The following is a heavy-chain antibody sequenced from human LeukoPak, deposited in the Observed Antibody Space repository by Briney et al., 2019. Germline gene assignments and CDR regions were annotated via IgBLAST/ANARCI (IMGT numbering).Heavy chain of an antibody. CDR2: MYSGGRT. Sequence: GGSLRLSCAASGFSVSSDYMTWARQAPGKRLEWVSIMYSGGRTSYADSVKGRFTVSRDNSRNTLYLQMNSLRVEDTAVYYCASAATGWGGLGYWGQGTLVTVSP. CDR1: GFSVSSDY. CDR3: ASAATGWGGLGY. D-gene: IGHD1-1*01. J-gene: IGHJ4*02. V-gene: IGHV3-53*01.